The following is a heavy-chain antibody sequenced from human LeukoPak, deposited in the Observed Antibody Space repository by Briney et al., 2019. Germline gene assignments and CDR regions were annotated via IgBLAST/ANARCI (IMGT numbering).Heavy chain of an antibody. CDR1: GGSISSYY. V-gene: IGHV4-59*08. Sequence: PSETLSLTCTLSGGSISSYYWSWIRQPPGKGLEWIGYIYYSGSTNYNPSLKSRVTISVDTSKNQFSLKLSSVTAADTAVYYCASSPKRREPYKGFDYWGQGTLVTVSS. J-gene: IGHJ4*02. CDR3: ASSPKRREPYKGFDY. CDR2: IYYSGST. D-gene: IGHD1-26*01.